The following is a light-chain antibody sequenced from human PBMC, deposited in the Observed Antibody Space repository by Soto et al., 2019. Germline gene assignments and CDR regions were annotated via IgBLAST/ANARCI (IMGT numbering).Light chain of an antibody. V-gene: IGKV1-8*01. J-gene: IGKJ5*01. CDR1: LGFSSY. Sequence: IGMTHSPSSFSWSTGYRVTLTCRASLGFSSYLAWYQQKPGKAPQLLIYAASTLQSGVPSRFSGSGSGTDFTLTISCLQSEDFATYYCQQYYSYPSFGQGTRLEIK. CDR3: QQYYSYPS. CDR2: AAS.